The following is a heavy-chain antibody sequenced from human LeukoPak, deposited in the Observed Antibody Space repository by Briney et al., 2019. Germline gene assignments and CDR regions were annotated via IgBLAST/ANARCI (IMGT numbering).Heavy chain of an antibody. CDR2: ISAYNGNT. D-gene: IGHD6-19*01. V-gene: IGHV1-18*01. J-gene: IGHJ4*02. CDR1: GYTFTSYG. Sequence: ASVKVSCKASGYTFTSYGISWVRQAPGQGLEWMGWISAYNGNTHYPQKLQGRVTMTTDTSTSTAYMELRSLRSDDTAVYYCARTKQWLDPSSFDYWGQGTLVTVSS. CDR3: ARTKQWLDPSSFDY.